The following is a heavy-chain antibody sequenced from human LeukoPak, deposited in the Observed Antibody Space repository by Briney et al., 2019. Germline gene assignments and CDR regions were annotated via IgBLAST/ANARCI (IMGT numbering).Heavy chain of an antibody. J-gene: IGHJ4*02. CDR1: GFPVSSNY. D-gene: IGHD1-26*01. CDR3: AKGEGRFDY. Sequence: PGGSLSLSCAASGFPVSSNYMSWVRQAPGKGLEWVSVIYSGGSTYYADSVKGRFTISRDNSKNTLYLQMNSLRAEDTAVYYCAKGEGRFDYWGQGTLVTVSS. CDR2: IYSGGST. V-gene: IGHV3-53*01.